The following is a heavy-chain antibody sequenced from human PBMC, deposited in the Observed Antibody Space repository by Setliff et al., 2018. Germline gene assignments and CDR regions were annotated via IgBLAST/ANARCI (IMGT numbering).Heavy chain of an antibody. J-gene: IGHJ3*02. V-gene: IGHV4-39*07. Sequence: PSETLSLTCTVSGGSISSSSYYWGWIRQPPGKGLEWIGSIYYSGSTYYSPSLKSRVTISVDTSKNQFSLKLSSVTAADTAVYYCARDLIPVTYYYDSSGYSGAFDIWGQGTMVTVSS. CDR2: IYYSGST. D-gene: IGHD3-22*01. CDR1: GGSISSSSYY. CDR3: ARDLIPVTYYYDSSGYSGAFDI.